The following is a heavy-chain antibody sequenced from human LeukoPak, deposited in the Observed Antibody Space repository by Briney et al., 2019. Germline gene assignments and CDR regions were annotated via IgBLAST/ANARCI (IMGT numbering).Heavy chain of an antibody. J-gene: IGHJ5*02. CDR3: ARDRRFLEWLTRWFDP. CDR1: GGSISNKY. CDR2: IYYSGST. D-gene: IGHD3-3*01. V-gene: IGHV4-59*12. Sequence: SETLSLTCTVSGGSISNKYWSRIRQPPGKGLEWIGSIYYSGSTYYNPSLKSRVTISVDTSKNQFSLKLSSVTAADTAVYYCARDRRFLEWLTRWFDPWGQGTLVTVSS.